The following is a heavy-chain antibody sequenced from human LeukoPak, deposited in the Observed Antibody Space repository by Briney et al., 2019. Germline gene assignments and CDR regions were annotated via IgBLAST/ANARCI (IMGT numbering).Heavy chain of an antibody. J-gene: IGHJ5*02. CDR1: GFTVSSNY. Sequence: KSGGSLRLSCAVSGFTVSSNYVTWVRQAPGKGLEWVSSISSSSYIYYADSVKGRFTISRDNAKNSLYLQMDSLRAEDTAVYYCARELTHYDFWSGSSPPEGVDPWGQGTLVTVSS. CDR2: ISSSSYI. CDR3: ARELTHYDFWSGSSPPEGVDP. D-gene: IGHD3-3*01. V-gene: IGHV3-69-1*01.